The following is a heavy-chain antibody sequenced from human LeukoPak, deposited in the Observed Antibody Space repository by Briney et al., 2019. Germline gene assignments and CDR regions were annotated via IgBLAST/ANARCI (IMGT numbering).Heavy chain of an antibody. V-gene: IGHV3-21*01. D-gene: IGHD3-10*01. CDR1: DFTFTNRG. Sequence: GGSLRLSCAVSDFTFTNRGMTWVRQAPGKGLEWVSTITDNGAGTYYTDSVKGRFTISRDNAQNSVYLQMNSLRVEDTALYYCARETYYYGSGSSIDYWGQGTLVTVSS. CDR2: ITDNGAGT. J-gene: IGHJ4*02. CDR3: ARETYYYGSGSSIDY.